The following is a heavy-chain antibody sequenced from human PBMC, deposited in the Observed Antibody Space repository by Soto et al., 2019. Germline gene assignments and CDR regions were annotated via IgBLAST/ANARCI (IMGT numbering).Heavy chain of an antibody. CDR1: GSGFSALA. Sequence: QVQLVESGGGVVQPGRSLRLSCTASGSGFSALAMHWIRQPPGKGLEWVAVVFNDESSISYADSVKGRFTISRDNAKNTLYLQMHSLRAEDTAVYYCARDIVVVVATSDYGMDVWGQGTTVTVSS. CDR3: ARDIVVVVATSDYGMDV. V-gene: IGHV3-30-3*01. J-gene: IGHJ6*02. D-gene: IGHD2-15*01. CDR2: VFNDESSI.